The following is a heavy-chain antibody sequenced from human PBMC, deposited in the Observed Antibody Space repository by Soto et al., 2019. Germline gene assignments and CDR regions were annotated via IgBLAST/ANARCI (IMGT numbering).Heavy chain of an antibody. Sequence: SETLSLTCTVSGGSISSYYWSWIRQPPGKGLEWIGYIYYSGSTNYNPSLKSRVTISVDTSKNQFSLKLSSVTAADTAVYYCARAYSSSSNWFDPWGQGTLVTVSS. D-gene: IGHD6-6*01. V-gene: IGHV4-59*01. J-gene: IGHJ5*02. CDR3: ARAYSSSSNWFDP. CDR1: GGSISSYY. CDR2: IYYSGST.